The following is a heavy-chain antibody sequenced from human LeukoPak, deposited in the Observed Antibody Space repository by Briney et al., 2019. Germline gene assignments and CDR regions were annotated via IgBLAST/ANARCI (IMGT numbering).Heavy chain of an antibody. Sequence: GGSLRLSCAASGFTFSSYSMNWVRQAPGKGLEWVSYISSSGSTIYYADSVEGRFTISRDNAKNSLYLQMNSLRAEDTAVYYCAELGITMIGGVWGKGTTVTISS. CDR3: AELGITMIGGV. V-gene: IGHV3-48*04. D-gene: IGHD3-10*02. CDR1: GFTFSSYS. J-gene: IGHJ6*04. CDR2: ISSSGSTI.